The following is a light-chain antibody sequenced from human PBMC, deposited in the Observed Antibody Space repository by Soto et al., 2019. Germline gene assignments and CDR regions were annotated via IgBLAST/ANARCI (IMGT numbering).Light chain of an antibody. J-gene: IGLJ1*01. CDR1: SSDVGGYNY. Sequence: QSVLTQPRSVSGSPGQSVTISCTGTSSDVGGYNYVSWYQQHPGKAPKLMIYDVSKRPSGVPDRFSGSKSGNTAPLTISGLQAEDEADNYCCSYAGSYPHVFRTGTKVTVL. V-gene: IGLV2-11*01. CDR3: CSYAGSYPHV. CDR2: DVS.